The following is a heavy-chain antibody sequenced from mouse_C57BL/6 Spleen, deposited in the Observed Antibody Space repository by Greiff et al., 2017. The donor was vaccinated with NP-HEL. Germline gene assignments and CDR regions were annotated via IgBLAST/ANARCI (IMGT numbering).Heavy chain of an antibody. CDR2: ISYDGSN. Sequence: DVKLQESGPGLVKPSQSLSLTCSVTGYSITSGYYWNWIRQFPGNKLEWMGYISYDGSNNYNPSLKNRLSITRDTSKNQFFLKLNSVTTEDTATYYCARDGANWAWFAYWGQGTLVTVSA. D-gene: IGHD4-1*01. CDR1: GYSITSGYY. V-gene: IGHV3-6*01. CDR3: ARDGANWAWFAY. J-gene: IGHJ3*01.